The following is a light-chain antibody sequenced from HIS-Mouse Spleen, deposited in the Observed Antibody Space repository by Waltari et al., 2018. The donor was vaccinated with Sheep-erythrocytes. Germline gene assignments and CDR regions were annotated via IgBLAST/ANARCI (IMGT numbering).Light chain of an antibody. CDR2: LGS. J-gene: IGKJ1*01. V-gene: IGKV2-28*01. CDR3: MQALQTPWT. Sequence: DIVMTQSPLSLPVTPGEPAPISCRSNQSLLHSNGYNYLDWYLQKPGQSPQLLIYLGSNRASGVPDRFSGSGSGTDFTLKISRVEAEDVGVYYCMQALQTPWTFGQGTKVEIK. CDR1: QSLLHSNGYNY.